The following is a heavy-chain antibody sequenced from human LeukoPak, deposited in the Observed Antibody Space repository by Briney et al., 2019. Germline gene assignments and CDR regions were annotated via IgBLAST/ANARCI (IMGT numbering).Heavy chain of an antibody. J-gene: IGHJ6*02. CDR1: GFTFSSYA. Sequence: GGSLRLSCAASGFTFSSYAMHWVRQAPGKGLGWVAVISYDGSNKYYADSVKGRFTISRDNSKNTLYLQMNSLRADDTAVYYCARDSMRIAVAGGMDVWGQGTTVTVSS. V-gene: IGHV3-30-3*01. D-gene: IGHD6-19*01. CDR3: ARDSMRIAVAGGMDV. CDR2: ISYDGSNK.